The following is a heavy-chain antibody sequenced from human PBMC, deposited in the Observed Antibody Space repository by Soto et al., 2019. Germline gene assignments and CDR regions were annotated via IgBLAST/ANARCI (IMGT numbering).Heavy chain of an antibody. J-gene: IGHJ6*02. CDR1: GGTFSSYA. V-gene: IGHV5-51*01. Sequence: ASVKVSCKASGGTFSSYAISWVRQMPGKGLEWMGIIYPGDSDTRCSPSFQGQVTISADKSISTAYLQWSSLKASDTAMYYCAIVYDFWTKYGMDVWGQGTTLTVSS. CDR3: AIVYDFWTKYGMDV. CDR2: IYPGDSDT. D-gene: IGHD3-3*01.